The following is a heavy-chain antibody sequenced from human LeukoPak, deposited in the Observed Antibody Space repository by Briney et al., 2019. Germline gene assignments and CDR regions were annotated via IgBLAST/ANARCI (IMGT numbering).Heavy chain of an antibody. CDR1: GFIFSSYA. CDR3: AKASGYSYGKYFFDS. D-gene: IGHD5-18*01. CDR2: ITSSGDAT. J-gene: IGHJ4*02. Sequence: AGGSLRLFCAASGFIFSSYAMNWVRQAPGKGLEWVSSITSSGDATYYADSVRGRFTISRDNSKNAVYLQMNSLRAEDTAVYYCAKASGYSYGKYFFDSWGQGALATVSS. V-gene: IGHV3-23*01.